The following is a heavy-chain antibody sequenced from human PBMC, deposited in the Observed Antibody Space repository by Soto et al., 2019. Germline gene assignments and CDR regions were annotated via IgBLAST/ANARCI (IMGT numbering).Heavy chain of an antibody. CDR3: AGTYYYGSRNDAFDI. Sequence: ASVKVSCKASGGTFSSYAISWLRQAPGQGLEWMGGIIPIFGTANYAQKFQGRVTITADESTSTAYMELSSLRSEDTAVYYCAGTYYYGSRNDAFDIWGQGTMVTVSS. V-gene: IGHV1-69*13. CDR1: GGTFSSYA. D-gene: IGHD3-22*01. J-gene: IGHJ3*02. CDR2: IIPIFGTA.